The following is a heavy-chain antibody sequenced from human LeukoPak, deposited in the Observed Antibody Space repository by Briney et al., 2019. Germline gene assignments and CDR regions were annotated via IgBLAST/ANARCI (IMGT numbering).Heavy chain of an antibody. J-gene: IGHJ3*02. D-gene: IGHD2-15*01. V-gene: IGHV1-69*04. Sequence: SVKVSCKASGGTFSSYTISWVRQAPGQGLEWMGRIIPILGIANYAQKFQGRVTITADKSTSTAYMELSSLRSEDTAVYYCARETGIVVVVAAHPGAFDIWGQGTMVTVSS. CDR3: ARETGIVVVVAAHPGAFDI. CDR2: IIPILGIA. CDR1: GGTFSSYT.